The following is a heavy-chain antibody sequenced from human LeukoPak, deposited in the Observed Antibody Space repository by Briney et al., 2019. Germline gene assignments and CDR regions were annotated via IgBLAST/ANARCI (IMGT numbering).Heavy chain of an antibody. CDR2: INPNSGGT. Sequence: ASVKVSCKASGYTFTSYGISWVRQAPGQGLEWMGWINPNSGGTNYAQKFQGRVTMTRDTSISTAYMELSRLRSDDTAVYYCASEDWPRERWFDPWGQGTLVTVSS. D-gene: IGHD2-21*01. J-gene: IGHJ5*02. CDR1: GYTFTSYG. CDR3: ASEDWPRERWFDP. V-gene: IGHV1-2*02.